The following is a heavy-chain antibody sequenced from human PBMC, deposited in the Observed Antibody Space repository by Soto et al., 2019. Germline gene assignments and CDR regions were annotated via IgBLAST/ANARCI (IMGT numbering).Heavy chain of an antibody. CDR2: ITWNSGSI. D-gene: IGHD3-9*01. V-gene: IGHV3-9*01. J-gene: IGHJ5*02. CDR1: GFTFDDYG. Sequence: EVQLVESGGGLVQPGRSLRLSCAASGFTFDDYGMHWVRQAPGKGLEWVSGITWNSGSIGYADSVKGRFTISRDNGKNSLYLQMNSLRVEDTALYYCAKGTDSYILTGNWFDPGGQGTLVTVSS. CDR3: AKGTDSYILTGNWFDP.